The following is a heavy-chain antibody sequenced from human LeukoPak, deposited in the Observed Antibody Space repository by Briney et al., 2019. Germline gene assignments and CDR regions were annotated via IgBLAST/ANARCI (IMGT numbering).Heavy chain of an antibody. CDR2: INPNSGGT. Sequence: ASVKVSCKASVYTVTGYYMHWVRQAPGHGLEWMGWINPNSGGTNYAETFQGRVTMTRDTSISTAYMELNRLRSDDTAVYYCGRDRDYGAGIFDYWGQGTLVTVSS. J-gene: IGHJ4*02. D-gene: IGHD3-10*01. CDR3: GRDRDYGAGIFDY. CDR1: VYTVTGYY. V-gene: IGHV1-2*02.